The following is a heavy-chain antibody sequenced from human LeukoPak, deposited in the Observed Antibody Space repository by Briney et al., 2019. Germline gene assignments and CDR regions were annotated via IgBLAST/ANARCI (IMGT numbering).Heavy chain of an antibody. V-gene: IGHV3-30*18. CDR2: IANDGKTT. Sequence: GGSLRLSCAASGFIFSMYGTHWVRQAPGKGLECVAVIANDGKTTYYADSVKGRFTIARDNAKNSLYLQMNSLRAEDTAVYYCAELGITMIGGVWGKGTTVTISS. J-gene: IGHJ6*04. CDR3: AELGITMIGGV. CDR1: GFIFSMYG. D-gene: IGHD3-10*02.